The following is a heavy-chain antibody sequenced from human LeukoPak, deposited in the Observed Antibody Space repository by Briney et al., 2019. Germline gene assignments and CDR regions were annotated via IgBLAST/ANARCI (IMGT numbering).Heavy chain of an antibody. D-gene: IGHD5-24*01. CDR2: IYHSGAT. V-gene: IGHV4-38-2*02. CDR1: GYSISRGNF. CDR3: ARVNGDAHNKSDY. J-gene: IGHJ4*02. Sequence: KASETLSLTCSASGYSISRGNFWGWIRQPPGKGLEWIGTIYHSGATYYNPSLKSRVTISLDTSKNQFSLKLTSVTAADTAVYYCARVNGDAHNKSDYWGQGTLVTVSS.